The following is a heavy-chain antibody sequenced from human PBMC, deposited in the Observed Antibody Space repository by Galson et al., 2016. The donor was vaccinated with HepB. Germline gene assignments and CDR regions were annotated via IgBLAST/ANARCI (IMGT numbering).Heavy chain of an antibody. CDR2: INHNGDT. V-gene: IGHV4-34*01. Sequence: SETLSLTCAVYNGSFSEYSRTWIRQTPGNGLEWIGEINHNGDTKYSPSLRSRVSISVDTSKNHFSLNLNSANAADTAVYYCAAGKAAAGSLVFDVWGQGTLVTISS. CDR1: NGSFSEYS. J-gene: IGHJ3*01. CDR3: AAGKAAAGSLVFDV. D-gene: IGHD6-13*01.